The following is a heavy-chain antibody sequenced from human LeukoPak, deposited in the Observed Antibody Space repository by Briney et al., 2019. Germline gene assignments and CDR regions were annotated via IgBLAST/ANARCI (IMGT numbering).Heavy chain of an antibody. CDR2: ISWNSGNI. CDR3: AKGGGSSSAFSFDY. J-gene: IGHJ4*02. Sequence: GGSLRLSCVVSGFTFDDYPMHWVRQAPGKGLECVSGISWNSGNIQYADSVKGRFTISRDNAKNSLYLQMNSLRAEDTALYYCAKGGGSSSAFSFDYWGQGALVTVSS. V-gene: IGHV3-9*01. D-gene: IGHD6-6*01. CDR1: GFTFDDYP.